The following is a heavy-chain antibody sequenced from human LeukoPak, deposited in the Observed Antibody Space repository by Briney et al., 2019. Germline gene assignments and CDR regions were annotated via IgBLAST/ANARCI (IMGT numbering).Heavy chain of an antibody. Sequence: SETLSLTCTVSGGSISSYYWSWIRQPPGKGLEWIGYIYYSGSTNYNPSLKSRVTISVDTSKNQFSLKLSSVTAADTAVYYCARQSYSSSPGFDPWGQGTLVTVSS. CDR3: ARQSYSSSPGFDP. CDR1: GGSISSYY. J-gene: IGHJ5*02. CDR2: IYYSGST. D-gene: IGHD6-13*01. V-gene: IGHV4-59*01.